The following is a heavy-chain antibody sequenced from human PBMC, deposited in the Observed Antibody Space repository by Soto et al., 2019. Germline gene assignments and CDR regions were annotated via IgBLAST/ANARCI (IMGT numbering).Heavy chain of an antibody. CDR1: GFTFDDYA. V-gene: IGHV3-9*01. Sequence: EVQLVESGGGLVQPGRSLRLSCAASGFTFDDYAMHWVRQAPGKGLEWVSGISWNSGSIGYADSVKGRFTISRDNAKNSLYLQMNSLRAEDTALYYCAKDKWWVGWSSLFDYWGQGTLVTVSS. CDR2: ISWNSGSI. J-gene: IGHJ4*02. CDR3: AKDKWWVGWSSLFDY. D-gene: IGHD2-15*01.